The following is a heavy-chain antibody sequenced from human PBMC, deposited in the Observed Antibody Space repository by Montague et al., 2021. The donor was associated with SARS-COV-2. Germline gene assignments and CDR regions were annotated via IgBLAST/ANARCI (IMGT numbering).Heavy chain of an antibody. CDR3: ARIWGATRGDAFDI. D-gene: IGHD1-26*01. CDR2: XDWDDDK. CDR1: GFSLSTRGMC. V-gene: IGHV2-70*01. Sequence: PALVKPTQTLTLTCTFSGFSLSTRGMCVSWIRQPPGKALEWLALXDWDDDKYYSTSLKTRLTISKDTSKNQVVLTMTNMDPVDTATYYCARIWGATRGDAFDIWGQGTMVTVSS. J-gene: IGHJ3*02.